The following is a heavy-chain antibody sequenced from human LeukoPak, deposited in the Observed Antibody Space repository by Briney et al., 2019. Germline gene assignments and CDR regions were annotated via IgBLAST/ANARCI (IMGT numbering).Heavy chain of an antibody. J-gene: IGHJ4*02. Sequence: GGSLRLSCAASGFTFSSYAMSWVRQAPGKGLEWVSSISSSSSYIYYADSVKGRFTISRDNAKNSLYLQMNSLRAEDTAVYYCARDLGTFIAVAGSFGYWGQGTLVTVSS. CDR1: GFTFSSYA. CDR3: ARDLGTFIAVAGSFGY. CDR2: ISSSSSYI. D-gene: IGHD6-19*01. V-gene: IGHV3-21*01.